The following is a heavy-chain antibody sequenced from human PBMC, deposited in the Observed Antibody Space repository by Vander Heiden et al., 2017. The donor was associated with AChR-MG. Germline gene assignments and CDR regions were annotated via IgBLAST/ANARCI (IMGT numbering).Heavy chain of an antibody. CDR2: ISYDGSNK. D-gene: IGHD3-16*02. CDR1: GFTFSSYG. CDR3: AKVGGYDYVWGSYRYPI. J-gene: IGHJ4*02. V-gene: IGHV3-30*18. Sequence: QVQLVESGGGVVQPGRSLRLSCAASGFTFSSYGMHWVRQAPGKGLEWVAVISYDGSNKYYADSVKGRFTISRDNSKNTLYLQMNSLRAEDTAVYYCAKVGGYDYVWGSYRYPIWGQGTLVTVSS.